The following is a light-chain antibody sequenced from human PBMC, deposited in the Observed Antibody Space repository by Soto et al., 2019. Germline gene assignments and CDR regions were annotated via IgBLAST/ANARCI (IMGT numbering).Light chain of an antibody. Sequence: QSALTQPRSVSGSPGQSVTISCTGTSSDVGGYKYVSWYQQHPGKAPKLMTYDVSKRPSGVPDRFSGSKSGNTASLTISGLQAEDEADYYCCSYAGSYTYVFGTGTKVTVL. CDR3: CSYAGSYTYV. V-gene: IGLV2-11*01. J-gene: IGLJ1*01. CDR1: SSDVGGYKY. CDR2: DVS.